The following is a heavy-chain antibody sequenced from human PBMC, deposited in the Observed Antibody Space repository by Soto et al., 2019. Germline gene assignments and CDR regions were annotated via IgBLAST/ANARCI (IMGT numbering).Heavy chain of an antibody. V-gene: IGHV5-10-1*01. CDR3: ARGQSYHSSGYYFY. J-gene: IGHJ4*02. CDR2: LDPSDSYT. D-gene: IGHD3-22*01. Sequence: GESRKLSCTGSGYSFTSYWISWVRQMPGKGLEWMGRLDPSDSYTNYSPSFQGHVTISADKSISTAYLQWSSLKASDTAMYYCARGQSYHSSGYYFYGGQGTLVNVSS. CDR1: GYSFTSYW.